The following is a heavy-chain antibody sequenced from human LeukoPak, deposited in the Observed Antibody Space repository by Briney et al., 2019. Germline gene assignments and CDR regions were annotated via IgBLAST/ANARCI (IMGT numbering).Heavy chain of an antibody. CDR2: IRSSDSTT. CDR3: AKRAGRRSHSFGF. J-gene: IGHJ4*02. D-gene: IGHD2-15*01. V-gene: IGHV3-48*04. CDR1: GFSFSRYG. Sequence: GGSLRLSCAASGFSFSRYGMKWVRQAPGKGLEWLSYIRSSDSTTYYADSVKGRFTISRDNAKNSLYLQMDSLRVEDTAVCYCAKRAGRRSHSFGFWGQGTLVTVSS.